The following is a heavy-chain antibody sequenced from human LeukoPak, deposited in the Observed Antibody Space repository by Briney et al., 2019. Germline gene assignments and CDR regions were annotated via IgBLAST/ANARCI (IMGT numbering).Heavy chain of an antibody. D-gene: IGHD3-10*01. Sequence: GGSLRLSCAASGFTFSSYAMSWVRQAPGKGLEWVSVIYSGGSTYYADSVKGRFTISRDNSKNTLYLQMNSLRAEDTAVYYCARYGSGSYLDDAFDIWGQGTMVTVSS. CDR1: GFTFSSYA. CDR3: ARYGSGSYLDDAFDI. J-gene: IGHJ3*02. CDR2: IYSGGST. V-gene: IGHV3-53*01.